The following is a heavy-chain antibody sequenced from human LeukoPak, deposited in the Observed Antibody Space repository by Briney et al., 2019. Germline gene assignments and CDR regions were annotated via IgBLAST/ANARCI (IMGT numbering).Heavy chain of an antibody. CDR3: AKGPLWYDSSGYYYRWYFDL. CDR2: IRYDGSNK. D-gene: IGHD3-22*01. V-gene: IGHV3-30*02. CDR1: GFTFSNYG. Sequence: GGSLRLSCAASGFTFSNYGIHWVRQAPGKGLEWAAFIRYDGSNKYYSDSVKGRFTISRDNSKNTLYLQMNSLRAEDTAVYYCAKGPLWYDSSGYYYRWYFDLWGRGTLVTVSS. J-gene: IGHJ2*01.